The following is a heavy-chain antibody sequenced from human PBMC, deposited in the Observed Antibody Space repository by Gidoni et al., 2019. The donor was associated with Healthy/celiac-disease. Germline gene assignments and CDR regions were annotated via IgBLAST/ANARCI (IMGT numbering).Heavy chain of an antibody. D-gene: IGHD2-2*01. J-gene: IGHJ4*02. CDR1: GFTFSNAW. Sequence: EVQLVESGGGLGKPGGSLRLSCAASGFTFSNAWMGWVRQAPGKGLEWVGRIKSKTDGGTTDYAAPVKGRFTISRDDSKNTLYLQMNSLKTEDTAVYYCTTGPDIVVVPAAIGIDYWGQGTLVTVSS. V-gene: IGHV3-15*01. CDR3: TTGPDIVVVPAAIGIDY. CDR2: IKSKTDGGTT.